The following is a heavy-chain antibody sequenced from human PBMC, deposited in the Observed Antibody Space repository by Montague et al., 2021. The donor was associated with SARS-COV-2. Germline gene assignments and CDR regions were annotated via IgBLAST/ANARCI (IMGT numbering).Heavy chain of an antibody. CDR1: GGSLSGYY. CDR2: INTSGGS. J-gene: IGHJ6*02. V-gene: IGHV4-34*01. D-gene: IGHD2-21*01. Sequence: SETLSLTCAVSGGSLSGYYWRWIRQSPGRGLEWIGEINTSGGSNYNPSLKSRVTLSADESQNQLSLRMTSLTAADSGVYYCVRGRYLLLWSEEPLGMDVWGQGTTVTVSS. CDR3: VRGRYLLLWSEEPLGMDV.